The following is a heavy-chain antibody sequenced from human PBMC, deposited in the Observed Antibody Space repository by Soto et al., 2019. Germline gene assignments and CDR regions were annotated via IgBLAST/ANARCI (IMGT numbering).Heavy chain of an antibody. J-gene: IGHJ5*02. V-gene: IGHV5-51*01. CDR2: IYPGDSDT. CDR1: GSSFTSYL. D-gene: IGHD2-15*01. CDR3: ASSYCSGGSCYSNWFDP. Sequence: ESLNISRKGSGSSFTSYLIGWVRQMPGKGLEWMGIIYPGDSDTRYSPSFQGQVTISADKSISTAYLQWSSLKASDTAMYYCASSYCSGGSCYSNWFDPWGQGTMVTVSS.